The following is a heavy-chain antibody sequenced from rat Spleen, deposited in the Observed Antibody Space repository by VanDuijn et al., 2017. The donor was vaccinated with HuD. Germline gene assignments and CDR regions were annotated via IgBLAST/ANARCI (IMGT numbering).Heavy chain of an antibody. CDR3: ARLYYFDGSYYYRFYFDY. CDR2: ISHDGRTI. Sequence: EVQLVESDGGLVQPGRSLKLSCAASGFSFSAYYIAWVRQAPSKGLEWVATISHDGRTIYYRDSVKGRFTISRDNAKSTLYLKMDSLRSEDTATYYCARLYYFDGSYYYRFYFDYWGQGVMVTVSS. J-gene: IGHJ2*01. V-gene: IGHV5-29*01. D-gene: IGHD1-12*02. CDR1: GFSFSAYY.